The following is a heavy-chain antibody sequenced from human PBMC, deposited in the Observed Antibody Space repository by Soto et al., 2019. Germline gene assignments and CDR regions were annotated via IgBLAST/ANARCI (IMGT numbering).Heavy chain of an antibody. D-gene: IGHD2-2*01. CDR1: GFTFSTYS. CDR2: ISSSGTYI. CDR3: ARDPSDCSSTSCWGYYALDV. V-gene: IGHV3-21*01. J-gene: IGHJ6*02. Sequence: GGSLRLSCAASGFTFSTYSMNWVRQAPGKGLEWVSSISSSGTYIHYADSLKGRFTISRDNARNSLYLQMISLRAEDTAVYYCARDPSDCSSTSCWGYYALDVWGQGTTVTVSS.